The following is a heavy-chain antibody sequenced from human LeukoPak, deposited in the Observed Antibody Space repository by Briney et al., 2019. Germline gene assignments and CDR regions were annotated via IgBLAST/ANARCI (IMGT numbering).Heavy chain of an antibody. Sequence: PSETLSLTCTVSGGSISSYYWSWIRQPAGKGLEWIGRIYTSGSTNYNPSLKSRVTMSVDTSKNQFSLKLSSVTAAGTAVYYCARHYPYYYDSSGYYYFDYWGQGTLVTVSS. CDR2: IYTSGST. D-gene: IGHD3-22*01. CDR3: ARHYPYYYDSSGYYYFDY. CDR1: GGSISSYY. J-gene: IGHJ4*02. V-gene: IGHV4-4*07.